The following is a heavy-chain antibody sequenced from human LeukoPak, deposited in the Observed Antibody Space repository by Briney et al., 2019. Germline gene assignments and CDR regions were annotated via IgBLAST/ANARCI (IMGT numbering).Heavy chain of an antibody. CDR2: INPNSGGT. Sequence: ASVKVSCKASGYTFTGYYMHWVRQAPGQGLEWIGWINPNSGGTIYAQKFQGRVTMTRDTSISTVYMELSRLRSDDTAVYYCARAPPITRGPFDPWGQGTLVTVSS. CDR3: ARAPPITRGPFDP. J-gene: IGHJ5*02. CDR1: GYTFTGYY. V-gene: IGHV1-2*02. D-gene: IGHD3-10*01.